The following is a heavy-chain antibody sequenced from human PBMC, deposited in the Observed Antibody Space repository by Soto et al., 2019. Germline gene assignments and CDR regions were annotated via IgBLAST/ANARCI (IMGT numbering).Heavy chain of an antibody. CDR1: GYTFTSYG. J-gene: IGHJ6*03. CDR2: IIPILGIA. V-gene: IGHV1-69*04. D-gene: IGHD5-18*01. CDR3: ASGLLQLQYYYHYYMDV. Sequence: SVKVSCKASGYTFTSYGISWVRQAPGQGLEWMGRIIPILGIANYAQKFQGRVTITADKSTSTAYMELSSLRSEDTAVYYCASGLLQLQYYYHYYMDVWGKGTTVTVSS.